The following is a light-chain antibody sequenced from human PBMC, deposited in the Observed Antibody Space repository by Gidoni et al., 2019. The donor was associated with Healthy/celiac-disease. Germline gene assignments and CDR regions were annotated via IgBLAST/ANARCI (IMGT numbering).Light chain of an antibody. Sequence: VLWLSQSPSLLSASTGYRVTISCRMSLGISSYLAWYLHKPGQAPERLIYAASTLQSGVPARFSGSGSGTDFTLTISCLQSEDFATYYCQQYYSFPYTFGQGTKLEIK. CDR3: QQYYSFPYT. CDR2: AAS. V-gene: IGKV1D-8*01. J-gene: IGKJ2*01. CDR1: LGISSY.